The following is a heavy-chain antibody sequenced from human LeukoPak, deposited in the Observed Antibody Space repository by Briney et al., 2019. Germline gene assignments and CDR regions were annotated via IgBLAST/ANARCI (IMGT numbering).Heavy chain of an antibody. CDR3: ARGRGHNWNFHNWFDP. CDR1: GYTFTSYD. Sequence: ASVTVSCKASGYTFTSYDLNWVRQATGQGLEWMGWMNPNSGNTGYAQKFQGRVTMTRNTSISTAYMELSSLRSEDTAVYYCARGRGHNWNFHNWFDPWGQGTLVTVSS. D-gene: IGHD1-7*01. J-gene: IGHJ5*02. CDR2: MNPNSGNT. V-gene: IGHV1-8*01.